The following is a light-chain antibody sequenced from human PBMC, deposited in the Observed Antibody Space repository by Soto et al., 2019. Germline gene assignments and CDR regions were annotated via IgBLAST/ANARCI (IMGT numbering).Light chain of an antibody. Sequence: QSALTQPPSASGSPGQSVTISCTGTSSDVGIYNYVSWYQQHPGKAHKLMIYEVNNRPSGVPDRFSGSKSGNTASLTVSGLQAEDEADYYCSSYAGSNNHVVFGGGTKLTVL. V-gene: IGLV2-8*01. CDR2: EVN. CDR1: SSDVGIYNY. CDR3: SSYAGSNNHVV. J-gene: IGLJ2*01.